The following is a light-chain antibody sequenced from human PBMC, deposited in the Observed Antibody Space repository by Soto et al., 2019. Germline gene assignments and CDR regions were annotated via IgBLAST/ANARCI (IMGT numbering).Light chain of an antibody. CDR2: HAS. V-gene: IGKV3-15*01. Sequence: EVVMTQSPATLSVSPGERATLSCRASQSVSNNLAWFQQKPGQAPRLLIYHASTRATGIPARFSGSGSGTEFTLIISSLQSEDFAVYYCQQYGSSPPVTFGPGTKVDIK. J-gene: IGKJ3*01. CDR1: QSVSNN. CDR3: QQYGSSPPVT.